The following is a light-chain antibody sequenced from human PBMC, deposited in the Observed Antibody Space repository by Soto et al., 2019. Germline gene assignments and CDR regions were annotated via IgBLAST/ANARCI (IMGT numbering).Light chain of an antibody. Sequence: DIQMTQSPSSLSASVGDRVTITCRASQGISNYLAWYQQKPGKVPKLLIYAASTLQSGVPSRFSGSGSGTDFTLTISSLQPEDVATYYCQKYNSALTWTVGQRTKVEIK. CDR2: AAS. CDR1: QGISNY. V-gene: IGKV1-27*01. CDR3: QKYNSALTWT. J-gene: IGKJ1*01.